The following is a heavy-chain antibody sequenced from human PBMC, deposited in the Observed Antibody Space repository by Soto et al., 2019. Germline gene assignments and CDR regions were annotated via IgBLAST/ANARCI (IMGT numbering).Heavy chain of an antibody. Sequence: PSETLSLTCTVSGGSISSGGYYWSWIRQHPGKGLEWIGYIYYSGSTYYNPSLKSRVTISVDTSKNQFSLKLSSVTAADTAVYYCATGGRLNDYYYGMDVWGQGTTVTVS. V-gene: IGHV4-31*03. D-gene: IGHD3-16*01. CDR1: GGSISSGGYY. J-gene: IGHJ6*02. CDR2: IYYSGST. CDR3: ATGGRLNDYYYGMDV.